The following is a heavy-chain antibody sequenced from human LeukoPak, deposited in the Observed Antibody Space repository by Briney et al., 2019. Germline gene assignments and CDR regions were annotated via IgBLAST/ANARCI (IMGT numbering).Heavy chain of an antibody. CDR1: GGSFSGYY. CDR3: ARTRYYYNSRSYGAPYYFDY. V-gene: IGHV4-39*01. Sequence: TASETLSLTCAVYGGSFSGYYWGWIRQPPGKGLEWIGSIYYSGSTYYNPSLKSRVTISVDTSKNQFSLKLSSVTAADTAVYYCARTRYYYNSRSYGAPYYFDYWGQGTLVTVSS. J-gene: IGHJ4*02. D-gene: IGHD3-10*01. CDR2: IYYSGST.